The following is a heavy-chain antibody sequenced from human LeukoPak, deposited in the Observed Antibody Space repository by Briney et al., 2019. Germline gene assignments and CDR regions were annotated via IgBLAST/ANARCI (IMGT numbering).Heavy chain of an antibody. D-gene: IGHD3-10*01. CDR1: GFTFSSYW. CDR2: ISSSSSYI. J-gene: IGHJ6*03. CDR3: AREVRAARRRLVVLDYYMDV. V-gene: IGHV3-21*04. Sequence: GGSLRLSCAASGFTFSSYWMSWVRQAPGKGLEWVSSISSSSSYIYYADSVKGRFTISRDNAKNSLYLQMNSLRAEDTAVYYCAREVRAARRRLVVLDYYMDVWGKGTTVTVSS.